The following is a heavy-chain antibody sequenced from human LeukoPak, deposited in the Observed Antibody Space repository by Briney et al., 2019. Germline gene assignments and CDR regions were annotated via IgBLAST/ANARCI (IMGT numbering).Heavy chain of an antibody. J-gene: IGHJ4*02. CDR3: ARVAHSSSFGLDY. V-gene: IGHV4-61*01. D-gene: IGHD6-6*01. Sequence: PSETLSLTCTVSGGSISSGSYYWSWIRQPPGKGLEWIGYIYYSGSTNYNPSLKSRVTISVDTSKNQFSLKLSSVTAADTAVYYCARVAHSSSFGLDYWGQGTLVTVSS. CDR1: GGSISSGSYY. CDR2: IYYSGST.